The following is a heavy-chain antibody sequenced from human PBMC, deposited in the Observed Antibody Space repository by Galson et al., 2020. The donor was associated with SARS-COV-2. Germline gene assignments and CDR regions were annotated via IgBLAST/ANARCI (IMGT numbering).Heavy chain of an antibody. J-gene: IGHJ3*01. V-gene: IGHV3-30*04. CDR3: ARSGPSLAGTMGAFDV. Sequence: GESLKISCAASGFTFFSYAINWVRQAPGKGLEWVAVISYDGSETYYGDSVKGRFTISRDNSRNTLYLQVDSLGPEDTAGYYCARSGPSLAGTMGAFDVWGQGTMVTVSS. CDR2: ISYDGSET. D-gene: IGHD6-19*01. CDR1: GFTFFSYA.